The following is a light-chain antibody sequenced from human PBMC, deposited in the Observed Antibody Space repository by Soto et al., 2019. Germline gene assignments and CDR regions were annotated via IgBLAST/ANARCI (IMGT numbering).Light chain of an antibody. Sequence: EIVLTQSPGTLSLSPGERATLSCRASQSISSSYLAWYQQKPGQAPMLLIYGASSRATGTPDRFSGSGSGTDFTLTISRLEPEDFAVYYCQQYGSSPPYTFGQGTKLEIK. CDR1: QSISSSY. CDR2: GAS. V-gene: IGKV3-20*01. J-gene: IGKJ2*01. CDR3: QQYGSSPPYT.